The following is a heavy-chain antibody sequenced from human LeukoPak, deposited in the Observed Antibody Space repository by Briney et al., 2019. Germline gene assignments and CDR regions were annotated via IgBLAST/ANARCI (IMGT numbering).Heavy chain of an antibody. CDR1: GGSISSSSYY. Sequence: SETLSLTCTVSGGSISSSSYYWGWIRQPPGKGLEWIGSIYYSGSTYYNPSLKSRVTISADTSKNQFSLKLSSVTAADTAVYYCARDMPLIMSLGLPFDYWGQGTLVTVSS. J-gene: IGHJ4*02. V-gene: IGHV4-39*07. CDR2: IYYSGST. D-gene: IGHD2/OR15-2a*01. CDR3: ARDMPLIMSLGLPFDY.